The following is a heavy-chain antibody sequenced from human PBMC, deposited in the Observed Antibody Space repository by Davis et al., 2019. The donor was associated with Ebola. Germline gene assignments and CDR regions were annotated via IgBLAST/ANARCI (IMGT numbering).Heavy chain of an antibody. CDR3: ARALYYDSSGHDY. V-gene: IGHV3-64*01. J-gene: IGHJ4*02. CDR1: GFTFSSYA. Sequence: SPMPPCPAPGFTFSSYAMHWVRQAPGKGLEYVSAISSNGGSTYYANSVKGRFTISRDNSKNTLYLQMGSLRAEDMAVYYCARALYYDSSGHDYWGKGTLVTVSS. D-gene: IGHD3-22*01. CDR2: ISSNGGST.